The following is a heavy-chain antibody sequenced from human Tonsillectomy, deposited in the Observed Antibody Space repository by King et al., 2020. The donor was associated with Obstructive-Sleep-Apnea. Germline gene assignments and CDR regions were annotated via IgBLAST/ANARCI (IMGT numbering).Heavy chain of an antibody. CDR2: IRSKANSYAT. V-gene: IGHV3-73*01. Sequence: VQLVESGGGLVQPGGSLKLSCAASGFNFSGSAMHWVRQASGQGLEWVGRIRSKANSYATAYAASVKGRFTISRDDSKNTAYLEINSLKTEDTAVYYCTRDTENNYYGSGTCYMGDYWGQGTLVTVSS. CDR3: TRDTENNYYGSGTCYMGDY. D-gene: IGHD3-10*01. J-gene: IGHJ4*02. CDR1: GFNFSGSA.